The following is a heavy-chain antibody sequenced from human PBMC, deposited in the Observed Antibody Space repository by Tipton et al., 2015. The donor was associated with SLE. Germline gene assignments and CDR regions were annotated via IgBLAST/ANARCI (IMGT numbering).Heavy chain of an antibody. J-gene: IGHJ2*01. CDR3: ARSSGHSFDL. CDR1: GYSISSGYY. D-gene: IGHD3-22*01. V-gene: IGHV4-38-2*02. Sequence: TLSLTCTVSGYSISSGYYWGWIRQPPGKGLEWIGSIYYSGSTYYNPSLKSRVTISVDTSKNQFSLKLSSVTAADTAVYYCARSSGHSFDLWGRGTLVTVSS. CDR2: IYYSGST.